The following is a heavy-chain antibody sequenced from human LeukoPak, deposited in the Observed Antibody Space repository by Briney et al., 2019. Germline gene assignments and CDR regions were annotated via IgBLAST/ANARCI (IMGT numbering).Heavy chain of an antibody. J-gene: IGHJ4*02. V-gene: IGHV3-15*01. CDR3: TGPPD. CDR1: GLSVSDAW. CDR2: IKSISDGATT. Sequence: GGSLRLSCAAFGLSVSDAWMSWVRQAPGKGLEWVGRIKSISDGATTDYAASVKGRFTISRDASKNTLYLQMNSLKTGDSGVYYCTGPPDWGQGTLVTVSS.